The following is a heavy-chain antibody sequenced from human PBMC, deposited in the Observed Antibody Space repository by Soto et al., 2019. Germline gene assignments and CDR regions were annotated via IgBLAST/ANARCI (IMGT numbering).Heavy chain of an antibody. Sequence: GESLKISCAASGFTFSSYSMNWVRQAPGKGLEWVSYISSSSSTIYYADSVKGRFTISRDNGKNSLYLQMNSLRDEDTAVYYCAGHKPRDCTNGVCDHGGITGYYYGMDVWGQGTTVTVSS. V-gene: IGHV3-48*02. D-gene: IGHD2-8*01. CDR2: ISSSSSTI. CDR1: GFTFSSYS. CDR3: AGHKPRDCTNGVCDHGGITGYYYGMDV. J-gene: IGHJ6*02.